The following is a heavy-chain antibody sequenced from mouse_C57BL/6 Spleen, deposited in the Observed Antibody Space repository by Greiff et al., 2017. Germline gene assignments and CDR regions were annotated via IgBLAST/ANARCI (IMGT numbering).Heavy chain of an antibody. CDR2: IRNKANGYTT. CDR3: ARYDDGYPHWYFDV. D-gene: IGHD2-3*01. CDR1: GFTFTDYY. J-gene: IGHJ1*03. Sequence: EVKLVESGGGLVQPGGSLILSCAASGFTFTDYYMSWVRQPPGKALEWLGFIRNKANGYTTEYSASVKGRFSISRDNSQSILYLQMNALRAEDSATYYCARYDDGYPHWYFDVWGTGTTVTVSS. V-gene: IGHV7-3*01.